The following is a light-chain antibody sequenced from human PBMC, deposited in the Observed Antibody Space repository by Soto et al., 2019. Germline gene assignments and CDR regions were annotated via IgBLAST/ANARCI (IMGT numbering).Light chain of an antibody. CDR1: QIVSSNH. Sequence: DIRLTQSPGALSLYPGERATLYCRASQIVSSNHLAWYHQKPGQAPRLLTYGGSSRATGIPLRFSGSGSETDFTLTITRLEPEDFAMYYCQQYSSSRTSGQGTKG. CDR3: QQYSSSRT. CDR2: GGS. J-gene: IGKJ1*01. V-gene: IGKV3-20*01.